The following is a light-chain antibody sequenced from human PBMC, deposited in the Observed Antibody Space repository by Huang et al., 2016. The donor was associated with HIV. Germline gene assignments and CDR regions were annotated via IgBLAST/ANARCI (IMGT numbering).Light chain of an antibody. J-gene: IGKJ2*01. V-gene: IGKV2-28*01. CDR2: MGS. CDR1: QSILHSNGYNY. CDR3: MQAQQTPYT. Sequence: DIVMTQSPLSLAVTPGEPASISCRSSQSILHSNGYNYLDWYVQKPGQSPQLLIYMGSNRAPEVPDRISGGGSGVEFTLKISRVEAEDVGVYYCMQAQQTPYTFGPGTKLEIK.